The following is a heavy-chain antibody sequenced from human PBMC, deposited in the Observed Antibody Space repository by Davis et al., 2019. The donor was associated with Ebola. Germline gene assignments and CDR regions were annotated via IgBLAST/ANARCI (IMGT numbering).Heavy chain of an antibody. CDR3: ARGGGSTQSGIDY. D-gene: IGHD3-10*01. CDR1: GYTFTSYA. CDR2: INAGNGNT. Sequence: ASVKVSCKASGYTFTSYAMHWVRQAPGQKLEWMGWINAGNGNTKYSQKFQGRVTITRDTSASTAYMELSSLRPDDTAVYYCARGGGSTQSGIDYWGQRTLVTVSS. J-gene: IGHJ4*02. V-gene: IGHV1-3*01.